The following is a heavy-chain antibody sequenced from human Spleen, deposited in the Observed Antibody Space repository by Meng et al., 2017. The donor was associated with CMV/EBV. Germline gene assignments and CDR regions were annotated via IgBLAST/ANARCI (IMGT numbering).Heavy chain of an antibody. V-gene: IGHV1-2*02. J-gene: IGHJ4*02. CDR2: INPNSGGT. Sequence: SCKASGYTFNGYYMHWVRQAHGQGLEWMGWINPNSGGTNYAQKFKGRVTMTRDTSISTAYMELSRLRSDDTAVYYCASNYGGDYFDYWGQGTLVTVSS. CDR1: GYTFNGYY. CDR3: ASNYGGDYFDY. D-gene: IGHD3-16*01.